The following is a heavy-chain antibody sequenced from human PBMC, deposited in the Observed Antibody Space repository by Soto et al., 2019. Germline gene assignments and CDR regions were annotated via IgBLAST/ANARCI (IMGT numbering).Heavy chain of an antibody. D-gene: IGHD2-15*01. CDR2: IIPIFGTA. J-gene: IGHJ5*02. CDR1: GGTFSRYA. CDR3: ARGHCSGGSCYPRWFDP. Sequence: ASVKVSCKASGGTFSRYAISWVRQAPGQGLEWMGGIIPIFGTANYAQKFQGRVTITADESTSTAYMELSSLRSEDTAVYYCARGHCSGGSCYPRWFDPWGQGTLVTVSS. V-gene: IGHV1-69*13.